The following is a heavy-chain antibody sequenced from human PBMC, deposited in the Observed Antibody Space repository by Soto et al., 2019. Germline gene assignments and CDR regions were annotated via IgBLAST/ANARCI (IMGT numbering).Heavy chain of an antibody. V-gene: IGHV3-23*01. J-gene: IGHJ6*02. CDR3: ARDSGIYYYGMGV. CDR1: GFTCSSYA. CDR2: ISGGDVT. D-gene: IGHD2-15*01. Sequence: PGGSLRLSCAASGFTCSSYAMSWVRQAPGKGQEWVSTISGGDVTYYADSVKGRLTISRDNSRNTLYLQMNSLRAEDTAVYYCARDSGIYYYGMGVWGQGTTVTVSS.